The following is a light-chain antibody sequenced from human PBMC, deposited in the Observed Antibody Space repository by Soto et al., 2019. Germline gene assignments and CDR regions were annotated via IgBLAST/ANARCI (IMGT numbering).Light chain of an antibody. CDR2: GAS. Sequence: EIVLTQSPGTLSLSPGEGATLSCRASQSVSSNSLAWYQQKPGQAPRLLIYGASSRATGIPDRFSGSGSGTDFTLTIRRLESQDFAVYYCHQYGSSPWTFGQGNKVEIK. CDR3: HQYGSSPWT. CDR1: QSVSSNS. V-gene: IGKV3-20*01. J-gene: IGKJ1*01.